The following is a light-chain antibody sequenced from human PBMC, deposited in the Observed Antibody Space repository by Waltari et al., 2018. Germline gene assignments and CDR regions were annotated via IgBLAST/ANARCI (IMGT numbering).Light chain of an antibody. CDR2: VAS. V-gene: IGKV1-39*01. CDR1: QSISSY. J-gene: IGKJ1*01. Sequence: DIQMTQSPSSLSASVGDRVTITCRASQSISSYLNWYLQKPGKAPKVLIYVASTLQSGVPSRFSGSGSGTHFPLTISSLQPEDFGTYYCQQNYDTPRTFGQGTKVEIK. CDR3: QQNYDTPRT.